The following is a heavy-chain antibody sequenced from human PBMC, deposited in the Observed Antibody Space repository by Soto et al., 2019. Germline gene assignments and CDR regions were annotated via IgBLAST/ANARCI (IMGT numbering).Heavy chain of an antibody. J-gene: IGHJ4*02. D-gene: IGHD5-12*01. CDR2: ISYDGSNK. V-gene: IGHV3-30*03. CDR1: GFTFSSYG. CDR3: ARPVEMATISRSYLFY. Sequence: GGSLRLSCAASGFTFSSYGMHWVRQAPGKGLEWVAVISYDGSNKYYADSVKGRFTISRDNSKNTLYLQMNSLRAEDTAVYYCARPVEMATISRSYLFYWGQGTLVTVSS.